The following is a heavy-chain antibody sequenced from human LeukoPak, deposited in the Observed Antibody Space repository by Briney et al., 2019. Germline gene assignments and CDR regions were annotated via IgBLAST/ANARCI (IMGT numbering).Heavy chain of an antibody. CDR3: ARSMVRGVPGDY. D-gene: IGHD3-10*01. Sequence: PSETLSLTCTASGGSISSSSYYWGWIRQPPGKGLEWIGSIYYSGSTYYNPSLKSRVTISVDTSKNQFSLKLSSVTAADTAVYYCARSMVRGVPGDYWGQGTLVTVSS. CDR1: GGSISSSSYY. V-gene: IGHV4-39*01. J-gene: IGHJ4*02. CDR2: IYYSGST.